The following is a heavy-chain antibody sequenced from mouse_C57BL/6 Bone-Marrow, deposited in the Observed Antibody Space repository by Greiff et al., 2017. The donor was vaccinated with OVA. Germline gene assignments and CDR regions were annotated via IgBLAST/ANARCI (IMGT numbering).Heavy chain of an antibody. CDR3: ARGGLPSMDY. CDR2: INPGSGGT. Sequence: VQLQQSGAELVRPGTSVKVSCKASGYAFTNYLIEWVKQRPGQGLEWIGVINPGSGGTNYNEKFKGKATLTADKSSSTAYMQLSSLTSEDSAVYFCARGGLPSMDYWGQGTSVTVSS. J-gene: IGHJ4*01. CDR1: GYAFTNYL. D-gene: IGHD2-2*01. V-gene: IGHV1-54*01.